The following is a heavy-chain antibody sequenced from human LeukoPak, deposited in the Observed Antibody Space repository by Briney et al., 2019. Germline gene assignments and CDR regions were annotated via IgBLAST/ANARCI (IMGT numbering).Heavy chain of an antibody. CDR3: ARMYLGDYYYYYGMDV. D-gene: IGHD2-2*01. CDR2: IKQDGSEK. V-gene: IGHV3-7*01. Sequence: PGGSLRLSCAASGFTFSNYWMTWVRQAPGKGLEWVANIKQDGSEKFYVDSVKGRFTISRDNAKNSLYLQMNSLRVDDTAVYHCARMYLGDYYYYYGMDVWGQGTTVTVSS. CDR1: GFTFSNYW. J-gene: IGHJ6*02.